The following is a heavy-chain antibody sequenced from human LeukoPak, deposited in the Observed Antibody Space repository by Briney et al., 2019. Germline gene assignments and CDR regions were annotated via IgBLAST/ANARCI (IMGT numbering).Heavy chain of an antibody. J-gene: IGHJ4*02. Sequence: PSETLSLTCTVSGYSISSSYYWGWIRQPPGKGLEWIGSIYHSGSTYYNPSLKSRVTISVDTSKNQFSLKLSSLTAADTAVYYCARVNRFFDYWGQGTLVTVSS. V-gene: IGHV4-38-2*02. CDR3: ARVNRFFDY. CDR2: IYHSGST. CDR1: GYSISSSYY.